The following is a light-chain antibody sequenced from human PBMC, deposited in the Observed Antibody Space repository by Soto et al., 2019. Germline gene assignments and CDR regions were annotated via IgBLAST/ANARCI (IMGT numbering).Light chain of an antibody. CDR1: NTDLGVYGY. J-gene: IGLJ1*01. Sequence: QSALAQPASVSGSFGQSITISCSGPNTDLGVYGYVSWYQHQPGKAPKLLIYDVNNRPSGISDRFSCSKSGDTASLTISGLQAEDEADYFCFSTLSGFVYGFGTGTKVTVL. V-gene: IGLV2-14*01. CDR2: DVN. CDR3: FSTLSGFVYG.